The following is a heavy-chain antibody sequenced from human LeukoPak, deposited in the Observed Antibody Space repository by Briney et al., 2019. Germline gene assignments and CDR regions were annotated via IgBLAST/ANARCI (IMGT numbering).Heavy chain of an antibody. CDR1: GFTLSSYE. Sequence: GGSLRLSCAASGFTLSSYEMNWVRQAPGKGLEWISYITSNGNSVYYAASVKGRFTISRDNAKNSLYLQVNSLTAEDAAVYYCARAGVDSSGYYYQGFDYWGQGTQVTVSS. CDR2: ITSNGNSV. J-gene: IGHJ4*02. D-gene: IGHD3-3*01. V-gene: IGHV3-48*03. CDR3: ARAGVDSSGYYYQGFDY.